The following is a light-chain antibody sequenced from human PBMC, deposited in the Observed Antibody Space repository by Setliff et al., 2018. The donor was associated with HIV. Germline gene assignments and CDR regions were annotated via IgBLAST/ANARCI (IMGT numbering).Light chain of an antibody. CDR1: SSNIGSNS. CDR3: AAWDDSLNAFYV. CDR2: SNN. Sequence: QSVLTQPPSASGTPGQRVTISCSGSSSNIGSNSVNWYQQLPRTAPKLLIYSNNQRPSGIPARFSGSKSGTSASLAISGLQSEDEADYYCAAWDDSLNAFYVFGTGTKVTVL. J-gene: IGLJ1*01. V-gene: IGLV1-44*01.